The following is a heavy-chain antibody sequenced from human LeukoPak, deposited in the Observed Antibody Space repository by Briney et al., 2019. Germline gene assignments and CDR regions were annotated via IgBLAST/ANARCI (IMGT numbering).Heavy chain of an antibody. V-gene: IGHV3-48*03. CDR2: ISNSGTTM. CDR3: TRGDTLI. CDR1: GFTFSSYD. J-gene: IGHJ3*02. D-gene: IGHD2-15*01. Sequence: GGSLRLSCAASGFTFSSYDMDWVRQAPGKGLEWVSYISNSGTTMNYADSVKGRFTISRDNAKNSLYLQMNSLGAEDTAVYYCTRGDTLIWGQGTMVTVSS.